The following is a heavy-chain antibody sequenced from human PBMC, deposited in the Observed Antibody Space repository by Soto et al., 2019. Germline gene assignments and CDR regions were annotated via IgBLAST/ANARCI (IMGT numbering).Heavy chain of an antibody. D-gene: IGHD1-1*01. V-gene: IGHV4-30-4*01. CDR2: ISYSGST. Sequence: SSETLSLTCTVSGGSISSGNYYWSWIRQPPGKGLEWIGFISYSGSTYYSLSLKSRVTISVDTSKNQFSLNLSFVTAADTAVYYGATRGTRATDLYYFDTGGQEPLFTVS. J-gene: IGHJ4*02. CDR1: GGSISSGNYY. CDR3: ATRGTRATDLYYFDT.